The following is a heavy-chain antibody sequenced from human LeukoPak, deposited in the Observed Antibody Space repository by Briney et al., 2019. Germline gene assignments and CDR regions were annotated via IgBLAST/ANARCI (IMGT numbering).Heavy chain of an antibody. CDR2: IRSTANGYAT. D-gene: IGHD3-10*01. V-gene: IGHV3-73*01. CDR3: TGNYYGSGSYADFDY. CDR1: GFTFSGSA. Sequence: GGSLRLSCAASGFTFSGSALHWVRQASGKGLEWVGRIRSTANGYATAYAASVKGRFTISRDDSKNTAYLQMDSLKTEDTAVCYCTGNYYGSGSYADFDYWGQGTLVTVSS. J-gene: IGHJ4*02.